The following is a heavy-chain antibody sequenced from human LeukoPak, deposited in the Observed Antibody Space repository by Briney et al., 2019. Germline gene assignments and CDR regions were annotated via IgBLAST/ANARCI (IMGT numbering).Heavy chain of an antibody. J-gene: IGHJ4*02. CDR2: IILIFGTA. V-gene: IGHV1-69*05. CDR3: ARIGLQSFDY. Sequence: ASVKVSCKASGGTFSSYAISWVRQAPGQGLEWMGGIILIFGTANYAQKFQGRVTITTDESTSTAYTELSSLRSEDTAVYYCARIGLQSFDYWGQGTLVTVSS. D-gene: IGHD3-10*01. CDR1: GGTFSSYA.